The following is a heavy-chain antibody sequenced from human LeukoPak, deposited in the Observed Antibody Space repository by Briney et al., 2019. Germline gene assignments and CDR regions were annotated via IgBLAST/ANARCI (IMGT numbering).Heavy chain of an antibody. V-gene: IGHV4-4*07. D-gene: IGHD2-2*02. CDR3: AREGPQLLYAYYYYYMDV. Sequence: SETLSLTCTVSGGSISSYYWSWIRQPAGKGLEWIGRIYTSGSTNYYPSLKSRVTMSVDTSKNQFSLKLSSVTAADTAVYYCAREGPQLLYAYYYYYMDVWGKGTTVTVSS. J-gene: IGHJ6*03. CDR2: IYTSGST. CDR1: GGSISSYY.